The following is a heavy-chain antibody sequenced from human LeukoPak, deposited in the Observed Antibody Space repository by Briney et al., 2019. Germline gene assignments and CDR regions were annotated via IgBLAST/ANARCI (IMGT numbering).Heavy chain of an antibody. J-gene: IGHJ4*02. CDR2: ISYDGSNK. CDR1: GFTFSSYA. CDR3: ARDIGWELLETHYFDY. Sequence: GRSLRLSCAAYGFTFSSYAMHWVRQAPGKGLEWVAVISYDGSNKYCADSVKGRFTISRDNSKNTLYLQMNSLRAEDTAVYYCARDIGWELLETHYFDYWGQGTLVTVSS. V-gene: IGHV3-30-3*01. D-gene: IGHD1-26*01.